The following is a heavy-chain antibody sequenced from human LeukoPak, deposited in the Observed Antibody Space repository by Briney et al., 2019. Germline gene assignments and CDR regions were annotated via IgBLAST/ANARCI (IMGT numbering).Heavy chain of an antibody. CDR2: ISYDGSNK. D-gene: IGHD5-24*01. V-gene: IGHV3-30-3*01. J-gene: IGHJ4*02. CDR3: ARDRPLQGLDY. Sequence: PGGSLRLSCAASGFTFSSYAMSWVRQAPGKGLEWVAVISYDGSNKYYADSVKGRFTISRDNSKNTLYLQMNSLRAEDTAVYYCARDRPLQGLDYWGQGTLVTVSS. CDR1: GFTFSSYA.